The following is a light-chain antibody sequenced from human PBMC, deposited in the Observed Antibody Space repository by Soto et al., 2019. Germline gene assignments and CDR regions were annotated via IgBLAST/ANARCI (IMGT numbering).Light chain of an antibody. V-gene: IGKV1-5*01. CDR1: QSISSW. Sequence: DIQMTQYPSTLSSSIGDRVTITCRASQSISSWLSWYQQKPGKAPKLLIYDASSLEGGVPSRFSGSGSGTEFTLTIISLQPDDFTTYYCQQYNSYSWTFGQGTKVDIK. J-gene: IGKJ1*01. CDR2: DAS. CDR3: QQYNSYSWT.